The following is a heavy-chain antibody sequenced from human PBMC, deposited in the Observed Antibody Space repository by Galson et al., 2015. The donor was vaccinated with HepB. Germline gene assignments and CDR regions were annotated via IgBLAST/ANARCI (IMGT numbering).Heavy chain of an antibody. D-gene: IGHD2-2*02. J-gene: IGHJ6*02. CDR1: SSTFTSYG. CDR2: INAYNGNT. V-gene: IGHV1-18*04. Sequence: QSGAEVTKPGESLKISCRSSSSTFTSYGISWVRQAPGQGIEWMGCINAYNGNTNNAQKIKGRVTMTTDTSTSTAYMELRSLRSNDTAVYHWARTTHRYCSNTSCYTAYYYYYGMDVWGQGTTVTVSS. CDR3: ARTTHRYCSNTSCYTAYYYYYGMDV.